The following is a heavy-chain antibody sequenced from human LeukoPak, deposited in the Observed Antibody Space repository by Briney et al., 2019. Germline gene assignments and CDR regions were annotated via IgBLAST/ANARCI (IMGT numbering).Heavy chain of an antibody. D-gene: IGHD6-13*01. CDR3: ARIGAAAGNFDY. J-gene: IGHJ4*02. V-gene: IGHV4-59*08. Sequence: SETLSLTCTVSGGSISSYYWSWIRQPPGKGQEWIGYIYYSGSTNYNPSLKSRVTISVDASKNQFSLKLSSVTAADTAVYYCARIGAAAGNFDYWGQGTLVTVSS. CDR1: GGSISSYY. CDR2: IYYSGST.